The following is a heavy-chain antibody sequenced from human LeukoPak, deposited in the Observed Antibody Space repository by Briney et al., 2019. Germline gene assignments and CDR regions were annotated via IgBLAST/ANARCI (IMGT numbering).Heavy chain of an antibody. V-gene: IGHV4-39*07. D-gene: IGHD3-10*01. J-gene: IGHJ4*02. CDR2: IFYTGST. CDR1: GGSISSSSYY. Sequence: SETLSLTCTVSGGSISSSSYYWGWIRQPPGKGLEWIGNIFYTGSTHYNPSLKSRVTISVDTSKNQFSLKLSSVTAADTAVYYCARDLYYYGSGRWDKSLNDYWGQGTLVTVSS. CDR3: ARDLYYYGSGRWDKSLNDY.